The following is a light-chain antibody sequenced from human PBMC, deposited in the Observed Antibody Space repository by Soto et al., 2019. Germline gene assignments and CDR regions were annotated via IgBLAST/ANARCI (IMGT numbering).Light chain of an antibody. J-gene: IGKJ1*01. V-gene: IGKV3-15*01. CDR3: QHYNDLPRT. CDR1: QSVSSN. Sequence: EIVMTQSPATLSVSPGERATLSCRASQSVSSNLAWYQQKPGQAPRLLIYGASTTAAGIPARFSGSGSGTELTLTISSLQSEDFEVYYCQHYNDLPRTFGQGTEVDIK. CDR2: GAS.